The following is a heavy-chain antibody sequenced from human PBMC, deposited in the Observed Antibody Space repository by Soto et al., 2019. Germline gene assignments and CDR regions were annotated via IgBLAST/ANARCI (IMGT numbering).Heavy chain of an antibody. CDR2: IYYSGST. V-gene: IGHV4-39*01. CDR3: AWHYSSRSRNWIDP. D-gene: IGHD6-19*01. J-gene: IGHJ5*02. Sequence: PSETLSLTCSVSGGSINSSSYFWGWVRQPPGKGLEWIGSIYYSGSTYYNPSLRSRVTISVDTSKNQFSLKLSSVTAADTAVFYCAWHYSSRSRNWIDPWGQGTLVTVSS. CDR1: GGSINSSSYF.